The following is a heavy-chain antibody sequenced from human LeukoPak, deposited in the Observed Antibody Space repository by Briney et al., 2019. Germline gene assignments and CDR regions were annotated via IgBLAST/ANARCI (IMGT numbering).Heavy chain of an antibody. J-gene: IGHJ6*03. Sequence: PGGSLRLSCAASGFTFSSYAMSWVRQAPGKGLDWVSTISGSGGSTYYADSVKGRFTISRDNSKNTLYLQMNSLRAEDTAVYYCAKVGQWLVTKDYYYMDVWGKGTTVTVSS. D-gene: IGHD6-19*01. CDR3: AKVGQWLVTKDYYYMDV. V-gene: IGHV3-23*01. CDR1: GFTFSSYA. CDR2: ISGSGGST.